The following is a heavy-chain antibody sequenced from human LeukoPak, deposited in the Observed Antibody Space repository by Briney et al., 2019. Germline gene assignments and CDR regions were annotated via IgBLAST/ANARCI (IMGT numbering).Heavy chain of an antibody. CDR3: ARVAPGYDFWSGYYIGTHYYYGMDV. V-gene: IGHV1-18*01. CDR2: ISAYNGNT. D-gene: IGHD3-3*01. J-gene: IGHJ6*02. CDR1: GYTFTSYG. Sequence: GASVKVSCKAPGYTFTSYGISWVRQAPGQGLEWMGWISAYNGNTNYAQKLQGRVTMTTDTSTSTAYMELRSLRSDDTAVYYCARVAPGYDFWSGYYIGTHYYYGMDVWGQGTTVTVSS.